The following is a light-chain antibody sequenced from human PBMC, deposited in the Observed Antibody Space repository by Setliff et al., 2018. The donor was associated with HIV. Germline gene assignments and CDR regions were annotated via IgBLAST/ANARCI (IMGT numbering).Light chain of an antibody. CDR2: DVT. CDR3: SSYTASSTLV. J-gene: IGLJ3*02. Sequence: QSVLTQPASVSGSPGQSITISCTGTSSDVGGYNYVSWYQQHPGKVPKLMIYDVTKRPSGSSNRFSGSKSGDTASLTISGLQPEDESDYYCSSYTASSTLVFGGGTKVTVL. CDR1: SSDVGGYNY. V-gene: IGLV2-14*03.